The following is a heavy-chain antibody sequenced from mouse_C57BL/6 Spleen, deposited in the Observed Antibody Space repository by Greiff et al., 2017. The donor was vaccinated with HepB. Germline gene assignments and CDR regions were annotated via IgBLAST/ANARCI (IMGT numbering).Heavy chain of an antibody. CDR2: IDPEDGDT. Sequence: EVKLLESGAELVRPGASVKLSCTASGFNINDYYMHWVKQRPEQGLEWIGRIDPEDGDTEYAPKFQGKATMTAYTSSNTAYLQLSSLTSEDTAVYYCTTGNWYFDVWGTGTTVTVSS. D-gene: IGHD4-1*01. CDR3: TTGNWYFDV. CDR1: GFNINDYY. V-gene: IGHV14-1*01. J-gene: IGHJ1*03.